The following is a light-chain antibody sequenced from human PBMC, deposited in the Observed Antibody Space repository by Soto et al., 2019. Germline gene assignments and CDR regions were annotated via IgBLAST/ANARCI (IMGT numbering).Light chain of an antibody. Sequence: QSVLTQPASVSVSPGQSITISCTGTSSDVGGYDYVSWYQQHPDKAPKLMIYDVSNRPSGVSDRFSGSKSGNTASLTISGLQAEDEGDYYCSSFTRINTYVFGSGTKVTVL. V-gene: IGLV2-14*03. J-gene: IGLJ1*01. CDR2: DVS. CDR3: SSFTRINTYV. CDR1: SSDVGGYDY.